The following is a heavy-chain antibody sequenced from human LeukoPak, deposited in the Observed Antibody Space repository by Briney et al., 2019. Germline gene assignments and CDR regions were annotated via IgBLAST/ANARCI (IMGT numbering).Heavy chain of an antibody. CDR2: INHSGST. V-gene: IGHV4-39*01. D-gene: IGHD4-17*01. J-gene: IGHJ4*02. CDR3: ARHGHHGDYGY. Sequence: SETLSLTCTVSGGSISTISSGTYYWGWIRQPPGKGLEWIGSINHSGSTDYNPSLKSRVTISIDTSKNQFSLKLSSVTAADTAVYYCARHGHHGDYGYWGQGNLVTVSS. CDR1: GGSISTISSGTYY.